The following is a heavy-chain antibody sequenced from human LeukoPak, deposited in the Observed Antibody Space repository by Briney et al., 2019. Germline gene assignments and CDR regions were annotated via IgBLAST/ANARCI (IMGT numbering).Heavy chain of an antibody. CDR2: IYPGPSDP. Sequence: GGSLQISCQGTGSRFTSYWIGWVRRVKGKGVGGMGIIYPGPSDPSYSPSFQCQVPLSADNSITTAYLQCSILKASATAMYYCARLYSGSYYYYYYGMHVWGQGTTVTVSS. V-gene: IGHV5-51*01. J-gene: IGHJ6*02. CDR1: GSRFTSYW. D-gene: IGHD1-26*01. CDR3: ARLYSGSYYYYYYGMHV.